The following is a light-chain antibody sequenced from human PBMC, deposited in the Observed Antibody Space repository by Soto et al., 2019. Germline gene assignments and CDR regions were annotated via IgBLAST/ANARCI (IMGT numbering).Light chain of an antibody. CDR3: QQYDNLPT. J-gene: IGKJ5*01. Sequence: DIQMTQSPSSLSASVGDRGTITCQASQDISNYLNWYQQKPGKAPKLLIYDASNLETGVPSRFSGSGSGTDFTFTISSLQPEDIATYYCQQYDNLPTFGQGTRLEIK. CDR1: QDISNY. CDR2: DAS. V-gene: IGKV1-33*01.